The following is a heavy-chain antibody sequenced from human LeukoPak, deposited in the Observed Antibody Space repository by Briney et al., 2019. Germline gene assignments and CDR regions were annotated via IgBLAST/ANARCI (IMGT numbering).Heavy chain of an antibody. CDR1: GYTFTGYY. Sequence: ASVKVSCKASGYTFTGYYMHWVRQAPGQGLEWMGWINPNSGGTNYAQKFQGRVTMTRDTSISTAYMELSRLRSDDTAVYYCARQRITMVRGVKDYYYYYYMDVWGKGTTVTVSS. V-gene: IGHV1-2*02. J-gene: IGHJ6*03. CDR3: ARQRITMVRGVKDYYYYYYMDV. D-gene: IGHD3-10*01. CDR2: INPNSGGT.